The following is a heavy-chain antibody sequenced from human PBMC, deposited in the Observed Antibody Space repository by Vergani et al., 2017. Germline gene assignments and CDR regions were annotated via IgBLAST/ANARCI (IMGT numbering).Heavy chain of an antibody. CDR1: GGSISSYY. V-gene: IGHV4-59*01. D-gene: IGHD1-26*01. Sequence: QVQLQESGPGLVKPSETLSLTCTVSGGSISSYYWSWIRQPPGKGLEWIGNIYYSGSTNYNPSRKSRVTISVDTSKNQYSLQRSSVTAADTAVYYCASSYVRYYYYYMDVWGKGTTVTVSS. J-gene: IGHJ6*03. CDR2: IYYSGST. CDR3: ASSYVRYYYYYMDV.